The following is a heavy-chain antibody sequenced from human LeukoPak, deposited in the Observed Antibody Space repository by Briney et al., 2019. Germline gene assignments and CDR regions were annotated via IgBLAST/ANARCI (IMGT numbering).Heavy chain of an antibody. V-gene: IGHV4-59*01. D-gene: IGHD3-22*01. CDR2: IFYNVNT. J-gene: IGHJ2*01. CDR1: GDSISSYY. Sequence: PSETLSLTCTVSGDSISSYYWNWIRQPPGKGLEWIGYIFYNVNTNYNPSLKSRATISVDTSKNQFSLKLSSVTAADTAVYYCAREPGGTYYDSSGYPVYWFFDLWGRGTLATVSS. CDR3: AREPGGTYYDSSGYPVYWFFDL.